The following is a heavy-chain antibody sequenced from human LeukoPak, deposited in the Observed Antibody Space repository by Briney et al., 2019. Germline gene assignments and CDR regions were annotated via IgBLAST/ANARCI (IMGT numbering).Heavy chain of an antibody. CDR1: GGSFSGCY. J-gene: IGHJ2*01. CDR2: INHSGST. D-gene: IGHD3-22*01. V-gene: IGHV4-34*01. Sequence: PSETLSLTCAVYGGSFSGCYWSWIRQPPGKGLEWIGEINHSGSTNYNPSLKSRVTISVDTSKNQFSLKLSSVTAADTAVYYCARGKSHSRYYDSSGYYYGRRWYFDLWGRGTLVTVSS. CDR3: ARGKSHSRYYDSSGYYYGRRWYFDL.